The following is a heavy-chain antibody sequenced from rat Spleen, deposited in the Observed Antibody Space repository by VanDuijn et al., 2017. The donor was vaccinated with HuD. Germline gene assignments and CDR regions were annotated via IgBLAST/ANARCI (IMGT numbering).Heavy chain of an antibody. D-gene: IGHD1-12*03. CDR3: AKRDYDGYYPFTY. J-gene: IGHJ3*01. CDR2: INADGGST. CDR1: GFTFSNYG. Sequence: EVQLVESGGALVQPGRSLKLSCAASGFTFSNYGMAWVRQAPTKGLECVSSINADGGSTYYPDSVKGRFTISRNNAENTVYLQMNSLRSEDTATYYCAKRDYDGYYPFTYWGQGTLVTVSS. V-gene: IGHV5-29*01.